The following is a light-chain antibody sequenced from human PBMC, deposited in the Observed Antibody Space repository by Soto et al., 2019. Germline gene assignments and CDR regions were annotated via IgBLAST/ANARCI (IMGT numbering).Light chain of an antibody. V-gene: IGKV3-11*01. CDR1: QSVSSY. J-gene: IGKJ4*01. Sequence: EIVLTQSPATLSLSPGERATLSCRASQSVSSYLAWYQQKRGQAPRLLIYDASNRATGIPARFSGSGSGTDCTLTISSLETEDFAVYYCQQRSSWPLTFGAGTKVE. CDR2: DAS. CDR3: QQRSSWPLT.